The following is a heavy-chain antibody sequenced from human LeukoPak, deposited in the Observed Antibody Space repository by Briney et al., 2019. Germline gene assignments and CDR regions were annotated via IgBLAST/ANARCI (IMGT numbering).Heavy chain of an antibody. CDR2: IYYSGST. Sequence: SQTLSLTCTVSGGSISSGDYYWSWIRQPPGKGLEWIGYIYYSGSTYYNPSLKSRVTISVDTSKNQFSLKLSSVTAADTAVYYCARDHNWNDPYYYYYMDAWGKGTTVTVSS. CDR3: ARDHNWNDPYYYYYMDA. J-gene: IGHJ6*03. D-gene: IGHD1-20*01. V-gene: IGHV4-30-4*08. CDR1: GGSISSGDYY.